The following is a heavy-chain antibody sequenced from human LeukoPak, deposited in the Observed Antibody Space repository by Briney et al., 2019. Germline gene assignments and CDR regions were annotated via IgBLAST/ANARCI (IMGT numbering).Heavy chain of an antibody. CDR1: GGTFSSYA. Sequence: ASVKVSCKASGGTFSSYAISWVRQAPGQGLEWMGGIIPIFGTANYAQKFQGRVTITADESTSTAYMELSSLRSEDTAVYYCARDPDGGPRDWGQGTLVTVSS. CDR2: IIPIFGTA. V-gene: IGHV1-69*13. CDR3: ARDPDGGPRD. D-gene: IGHD4-23*01. J-gene: IGHJ4*02.